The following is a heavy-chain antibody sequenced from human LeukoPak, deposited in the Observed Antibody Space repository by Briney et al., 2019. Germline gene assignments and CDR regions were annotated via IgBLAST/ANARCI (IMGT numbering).Heavy chain of an antibody. CDR3: AKGSDWNYADY. CDR1: GFTFSNYA. Sequence: GGSLRLSCAASGFTFSNYAMSWVRQAPGKGLEWVSMISHSGGITYYADSVKGRFTISRDNSRNTLYLQMNSLSADDTAVYHCAKGSDWNYADYWGQGTLVTVSS. D-gene: IGHD1-7*01. CDR2: ISHSGGIT. J-gene: IGHJ4*02. V-gene: IGHV3-23*01.